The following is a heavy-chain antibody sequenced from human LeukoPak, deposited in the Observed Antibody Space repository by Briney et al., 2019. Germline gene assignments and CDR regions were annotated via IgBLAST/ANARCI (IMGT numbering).Heavy chain of an antibody. V-gene: IGHV3-11*01. D-gene: IGHD2-21*02. Sequence: EGSLRLSCAASGFTFSDYYMSWIRQAPGKGLEWVSYINNSGITIYYADSVKGRFTISRDNAKNSLYLQMNSLRPEDTAVYYCATRVYCGGDCYSSHGMDVWGPGTTVTVSS. CDR3: ATRVYCGGDCYSSHGMDV. J-gene: IGHJ6*02. CDR2: INNSGITI. CDR1: GFTFSDYY.